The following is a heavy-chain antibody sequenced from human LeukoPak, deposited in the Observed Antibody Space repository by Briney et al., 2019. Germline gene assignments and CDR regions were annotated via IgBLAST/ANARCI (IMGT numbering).Heavy chain of an antibody. D-gene: IGHD3-22*01. CDR2: INSDGINT. V-gene: IGHV3-74*01. J-gene: IGHJ5*02. CDR3: ARDLGQYYDTSDNWFDP. CDR1: GFTFSNYW. Sequence: GGSLRLSCAASGFTFSNYWMHWVRQAPGRGLVWVSRINSDGINTSYADSVKGRFTISRDNAKNTLNLQMNSLRAEDTAVYYCARDLGQYYDTSDNWFDPWGQGTLVAVSS.